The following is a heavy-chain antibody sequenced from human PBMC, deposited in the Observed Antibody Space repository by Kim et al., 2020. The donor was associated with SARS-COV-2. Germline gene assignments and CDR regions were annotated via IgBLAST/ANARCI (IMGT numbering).Heavy chain of an antibody. Sequence: SVKVSCKASGGSFRSHTITWVRQAPGQGLEWMGGIIPILGSENYAQKFQGRLSITADESRTTAYMELSSLRSDDTAVYFCARHLGPIAAAGTDWFDPRG. CDR1: GGSFRSHT. J-gene: IGHJ5*02. D-gene: IGHD6-13*01. CDR3: ARHLGPIAAAGTDWFDP. V-gene: IGHV1-69*13. CDR2: IIPILGSE.